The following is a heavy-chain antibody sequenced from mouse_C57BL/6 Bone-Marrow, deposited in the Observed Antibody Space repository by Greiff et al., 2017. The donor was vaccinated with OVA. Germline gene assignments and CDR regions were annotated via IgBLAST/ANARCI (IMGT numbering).Heavy chain of an antibody. CDR3: ASDDDYAWFAY. D-gene: IGHD2-4*01. V-gene: IGHV1-26*01. Sequence: VQLQQSGPELVKPGASVKISCKASGYTFTDYYMNWVKQSHGKSLEWIGDINPNNGGTSYNQKFKGKATLTVDKSSSTAYMELRSLTSEDSAVYYCASDDDYAWFAYWGQGTLVTVSA. J-gene: IGHJ3*01. CDR2: INPNNGGT. CDR1: GYTFTDYY.